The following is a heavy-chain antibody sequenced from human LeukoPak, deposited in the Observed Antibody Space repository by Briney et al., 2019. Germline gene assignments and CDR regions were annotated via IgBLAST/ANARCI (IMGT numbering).Heavy chain of an antibody. CDR3: ARKVGGEDEHYFDY. CDR2: IPPHSGGT. Sequence: ASVKLLRKSSGHTFKLYYMLCAPHASGQALECMRCIPPHSGGTNYAQKVQGRVTMTRDRSISTAYMELSRLRSDDTAVYYCARKVGGEDEHYFDYWGQGTLYTVSS. V-gene: IGHV1-2*02. D-gene: IGHD2-21*01. CDR1: GHTFKLYY. J-gene: IGHJ4*02.